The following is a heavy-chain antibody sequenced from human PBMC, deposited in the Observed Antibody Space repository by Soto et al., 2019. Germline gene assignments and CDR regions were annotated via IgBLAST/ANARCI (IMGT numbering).Heavy chain of an antibody. V-gene: IGHV4-61*01. CDR2: IYYSGST. J-gene: IGHJ6*02. D-gene: IGHD2-2*01. CDR1: GGSVSSGSYY. Sequence: PSETLSLTCTVSGGSVSSGSYYWSWIRQPPGKGLEWIGYIYYSGSTNYNPSLKSRVTISVDTSKNQFSLKLSSVTAADTAVYYCARADCSSTSCSWRDYYSMDVWGQGTTVTVSS. CDR3: ARADCSSTSCSWRDYYSMDV.